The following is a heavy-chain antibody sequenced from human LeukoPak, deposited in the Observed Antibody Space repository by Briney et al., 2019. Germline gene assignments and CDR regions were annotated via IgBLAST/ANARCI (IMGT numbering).Heavy chain of an antibody. D-gene: IGHD3-22*01. CDR2: IRGSGGGT. Sequence: GGSLRLSCAASGFTFSGYSVSWVRQAPGKGLEWVSAIRGSGGGTYYAESVKGRFTISRDNSKTTLYLQMNSLRAEDTAVYYCARDYYDSSGPRVWGQGTTVTVSS. J-gene: IGHJ6*02. CDR3: ARDYYDSSGPRV. CDR1: GFTFSGYS. V-gene: IGHV3-23*01.